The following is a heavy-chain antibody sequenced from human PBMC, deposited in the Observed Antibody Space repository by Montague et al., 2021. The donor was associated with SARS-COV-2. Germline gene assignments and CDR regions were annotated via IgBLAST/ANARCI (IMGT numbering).Heavy chain of an antibody. V-gene: IGHV4-39*07. Sequence: SETLSLTCTVSGDSIRSSSYYWGWIRQPPGKGLECIGSIYYSGSTYYNPSLKSRVTISVDTSKDHFSLKLSSVTAADTAVYYCARTTWLRGYFDLWGQGTLVTVSS. D-gene: IGHD5-12*01. CDR2: IYYSGST. CDR1: GDSIRSSSYY. CDR3: ARTTWLRGYFDL. J-gene: IGHJ5*02.